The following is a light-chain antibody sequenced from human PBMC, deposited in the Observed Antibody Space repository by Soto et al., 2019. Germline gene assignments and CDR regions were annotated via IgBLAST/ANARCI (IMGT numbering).Light chain of an antibody. J-gene: IGKJ1*01. CDR1: QSISNN. CDR3: QKYDSAPLT. CDR2: GAS. V-gene: IGKV1-27*01. Sequence: DLQMTQSPSSLSASVGDRVTITCRASQSISNNLAWYQQKPGKVPKLLIYGASTLQSGVPSRFSGSRSGTDFTLTISSLQPEDVATYYCQKYDSAPLTFGQGTKVDFK.